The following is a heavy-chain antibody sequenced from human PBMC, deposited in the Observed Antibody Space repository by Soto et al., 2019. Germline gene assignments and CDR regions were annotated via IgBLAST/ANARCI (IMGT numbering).Heavy chain of an antibody. CDR1: KFTITSYW. V-gene: IGHV3-74*01. Sequence: EVQLVESGGGLVQPGGSVRLSCAASKFTITSYWMHWVRQAPGKGLVWVSRINSDGSSISYADAVKGRFTISRDNAKNTLYLQMNSLRVDDTAVYYCAREVSHGYVLRGMDVWGQGTTVTV. CDR3: AREVSHGYVLRGMDV. D-gene: IGHD5-18*01. CDR2: INSDGSSI. J-gene: IGHJ6*02.